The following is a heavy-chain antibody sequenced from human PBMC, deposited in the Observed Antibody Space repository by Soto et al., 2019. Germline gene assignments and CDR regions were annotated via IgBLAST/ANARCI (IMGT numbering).Heavy chain of an antibody. CDR3: ARQTTYRSSWFDY. Sequence: ETLCLTCAVSGGSISNYYWTWIRQPAGKGLEWIGRIYTSGSTNYNPSLKSRLTMSVDTSKNQFSLKLSSVTAADKALYYCARQTTYRSSWFDYWGHGTLVTVYS. D-gene: IGHD6-13*01. CDR1: GGSISNYY. J-gene: IGHJ5*01. CDR2: IYTSGST. V-gene: IGHV4-4*07.